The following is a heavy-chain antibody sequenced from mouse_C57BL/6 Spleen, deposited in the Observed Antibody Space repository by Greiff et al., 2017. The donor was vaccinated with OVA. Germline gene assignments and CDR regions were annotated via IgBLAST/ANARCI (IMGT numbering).Heavy chain of an antibody. Sequence: DVKLVESGGGLVKPGGSLKLSCAASGFTFSSYAMSWVRQTPEKRLEWVATISDGGSYTYYPDNVKGRFTISRDNAKNNLYLQMSHLKSEDTAMYYCARGYYWYFDVWGTGTTVTVSS. V-gene: IGHV5-4*03. CDR3: ARGYYWYFDV. D-gene: IGHD2-2*01. J-gene: IGHJ1*03. CDR1: GFTFSSYA. CDR2: ISDGGSYT.